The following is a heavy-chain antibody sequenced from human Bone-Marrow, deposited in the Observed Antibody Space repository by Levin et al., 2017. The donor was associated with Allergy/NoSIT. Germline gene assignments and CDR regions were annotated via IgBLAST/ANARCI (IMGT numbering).Heavy chain of an antibody. D-gene: IGHD2-15*01. CDR1: GASVSSGGYY. V-gene: IGHV4-61*08. Sequence: MTSETLSLTCTVSGASVSSGGYYWSWIRQSPGKGLEWIGYVYSTGSTNYNPSLESRVTISLNPSKNQFSLKLRSVTAADTAVYYCARDDGSGGSCYDYWGQGTLVTGSS. CDR3: ARDDGSGGSCYDY. J-gene: IGHJ4*02. CDR2: VYSTGST.